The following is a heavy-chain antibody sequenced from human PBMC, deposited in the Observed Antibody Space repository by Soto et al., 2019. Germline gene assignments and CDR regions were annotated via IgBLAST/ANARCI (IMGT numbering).Heavy chain of an antibody. J-gene: IGHJ4*02. CDR3: ARDHTPAAEYLDN. CDR1: GDSVSSSDAA. D-gene: IGHD6-25*01. V-gene: IGHV6-1*01. Sequence: SQTLSLTCAISGDSVSSSDAAWNWIRQSPSRGLEWLGRTFYRSKWHNDYALFVKSRITINADTSKNQLSLQLNSVTPEDTAVYYGARDHTPAAEYLDNWGKGTLATV. CDR2: TFYRSKWHN.